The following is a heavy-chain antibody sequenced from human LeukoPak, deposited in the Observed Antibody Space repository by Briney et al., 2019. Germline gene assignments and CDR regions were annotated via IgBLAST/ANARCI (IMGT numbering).Heavy chain of an antibody. CDR3: AKDFYDNSGSRYDY. CDR2: IDGGGGST. D-gene: IGHD3-22*01. V-gene: IGHV3-23*01. CDR1: GFTFSSLA. J-gene: IGHJ4*02. Sequence: GGSLRLSCAASGFTFSSLAMHWVRQAPGVGLEWVSAIDGGGGSTWHADSVKGRFTISRDNSKNTLYMQMNSLRAEDTAVYYCAKDFYDNSGSRYDYWGQGTLVTVSS.